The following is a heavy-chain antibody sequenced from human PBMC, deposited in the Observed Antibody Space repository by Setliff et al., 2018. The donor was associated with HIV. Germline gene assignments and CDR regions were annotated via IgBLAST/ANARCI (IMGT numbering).Heavy chain of an antibody. D-gene: IGHD3-10*01. Sequence: PSETLSLTCTVSGDSINSGNYYWSWIRQHPGKGLEWIGYIYYSGSTYYSPSLKSRVTISEDTSKNQFSLKMRSVTAADTAVYYCVTSPAGEILGSRPFYFDYWGQGTLVTVSS. CDR1: GDSINSGNYY. V-gene: IGHV4-31*03. CDR2: IYYSGST. CDR3: VTSPAGEILGSRPFYFDY. J-gene: IGHJ4*02.